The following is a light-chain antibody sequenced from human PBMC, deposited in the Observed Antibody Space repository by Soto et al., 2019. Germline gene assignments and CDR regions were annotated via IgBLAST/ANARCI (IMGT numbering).Light chain of an antibody. CDR1: SSNIGSNT. J-gene: IGLJ1*01. Sequence: QSVLTQPPSASGTPGQRVTISCSGSSSNIGSNTVNWCQQLPGTAPKLLIYSNNQRPSGVPDRFSGSKSGTSASLAISGLQSEDEADYHCAAWDDSLNAHYVFGTGTKVTVL. CDR2: SNN. CDR3: AAWDDSLNAHYV. V-gene: IGLV1-44*01.